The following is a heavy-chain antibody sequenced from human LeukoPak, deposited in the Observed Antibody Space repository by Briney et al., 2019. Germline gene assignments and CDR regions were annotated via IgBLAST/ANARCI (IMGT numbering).Heavy chain of an antibody. V-gene: IGHV3-66*01. CDR3: AIPPRRNYGNY. J-gene: IGHJ4*02. D-gene: IGHD1-7*01. Sequence: PGGSLRLSCAASGFTFSDYYMSWIRQAPGKGLEWVSVIYSGGSTYYADSVKGRFTISRDNSKNTLYLQMNSLRAEDTAVYYCAIPPRRNYGNYWGQGTLVTVSS. CDR2: IYSGGST. CDR1: GFTFSDYY.